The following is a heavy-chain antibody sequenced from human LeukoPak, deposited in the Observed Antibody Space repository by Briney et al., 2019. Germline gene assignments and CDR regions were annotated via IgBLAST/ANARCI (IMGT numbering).Heavy chain of an antibody. D-gene: IGHD3-16*01. CDR1: GFTFSRYW. J-gene: IGHJ3*02. Sequence: GGSLRLSCAASGFTFSRYWMTWVRQAPGKGLEWVANIRQDGSEKFYADSVRGRFTISRDNAKNSIYLQMNSLRAEDTAVYYCARDSGGWRHDAFDIWGQGTMVTVSS. CDR3: ARDSGGWRHDAFDI. V-gene: IGHV3-7*01. CDR2: IRQDGSEK.